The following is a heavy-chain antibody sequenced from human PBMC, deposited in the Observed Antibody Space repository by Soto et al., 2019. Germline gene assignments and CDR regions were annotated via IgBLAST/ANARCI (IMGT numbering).Heavy chain of an antibody. V-gene: IGHV3-23*01. CDR2: ISGSGGST. J-gene: IGHJ5*02. CDR1: GFTFSSYA. Sequence: EVQLLESGGGLVQPGGSLRLSCAASGFTFSSYAMSWVRQAPGKGLEWVSAISGSGGSTYYADSVKGRFTISRDNSKNTLYLQMNSLRAEDTAVYYCAGATYYYDSSGSDDPWGQGTLVTVSS. D-gene: IGHD3-22*01. CDR3: AGATYYYDSSGSDDP.